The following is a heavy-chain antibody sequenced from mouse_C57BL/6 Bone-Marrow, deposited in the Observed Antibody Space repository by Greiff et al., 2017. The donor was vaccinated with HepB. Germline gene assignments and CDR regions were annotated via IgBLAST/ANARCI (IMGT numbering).Heavy chain of an antibody. CDR2: IYPGDGDT. CDR1: GYAFSSYW. J-gene: IGHJ2*01. CDR3: ARWTPITTVVATDY. Sequence: QVQLQQSGAELVKPGASVKISCKASGYAFSSYWMNWVKQRPGKGLEWIGQIYPGDGDTNYNGKFKGKATLTADKSSSTAYMQLSSLTSEDSAVYFCARWTPITTVVATDYWGQGTTLTVSS. D-gene: IGHD1-1*01. V-gene: IGHV1-80*01.